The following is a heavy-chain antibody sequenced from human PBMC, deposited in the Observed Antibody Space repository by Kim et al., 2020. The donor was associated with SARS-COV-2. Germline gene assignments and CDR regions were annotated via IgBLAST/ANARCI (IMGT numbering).Heavy chain of an antibody. V-gene: IGHV1-24*01. J-gene: IGHJ4*02. CDR3: ATERPGYCSRTSCYEGFDY. Sequence: ASVKVSCKVSGYTLTELSMHWVRQAPGKGLEWMGGFDPEDGETIYAQKFQGRVTMTEDTSTDPAYMELSSLRSEDTAVYYCATERPGYCSRTSCYEGFDYWGQGTLVTVSS. CDR1: GYTLTELS. D-gene: IGHD2-2*01. CDR2: FDPEDGET.